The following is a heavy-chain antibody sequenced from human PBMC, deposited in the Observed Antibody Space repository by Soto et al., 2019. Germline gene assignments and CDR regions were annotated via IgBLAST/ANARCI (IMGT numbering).Heavy chain of an antibody. V-gene: IGHV2-5*02. J-gene: IGHJ4*02. Sequence: QITLKESGPTLVKPTQTLTLTCTFSGFSLTTDRVGVGWIRQPPGEALEWLAVIYWDDSKTYRPSLESRLTITKDTTKTHVALTMTNMDPLYTATYCCAHANGGRSPYWGQGTLVTVSS. CDR1: GFSLTTDRVG. CDR3: AHANGGRSPY. D-gene: IGHD1-26*01. CDR2: IYWDDSK.